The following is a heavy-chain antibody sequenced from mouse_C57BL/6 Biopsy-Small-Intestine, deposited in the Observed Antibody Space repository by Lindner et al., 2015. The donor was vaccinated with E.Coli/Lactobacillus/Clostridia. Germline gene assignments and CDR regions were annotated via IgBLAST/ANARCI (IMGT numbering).Heavy chain of an antibody. CDR1: GGTFSSYA. Sequence: SVKVSCKASGGTFSSYAISWVRQAPGQGLEWMGGIIPIFGTANYTQKFQGRVTITADESTSTAYMELSSLRSEDTAVYYCATPVRYYGFWSGFPPFDYWGQGTLVTVSS. V-gene: IGHV1-81*01. CDR3: ATPVRYYGFWSGFPPFDY. D-gene: IGHD1-1*01. J-gene: IGHJ4*01. CDR2: IIPIFGTA.